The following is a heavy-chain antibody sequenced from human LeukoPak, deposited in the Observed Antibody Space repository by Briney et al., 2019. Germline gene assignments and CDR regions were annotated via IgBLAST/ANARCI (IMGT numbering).Heavy chain of an antibody. CDR3: ARDMGWNGLVDS. J-gene: IGHJ4*02. CDR2: IYYSGTT. CDR1: GASISSYY. Sequence: SETLSLTCTVSGASISSYYWSWIRQPPGKGMEWIGYIYYSGTTIYNTSLKSRVTILVDTSKNQFSLKLSSVTAADTAVYYCARDMGWNGLVDSWGQGTLVTVSS. V-gene: IGHV4-59*12. D-gene: IGHD1-1*01.